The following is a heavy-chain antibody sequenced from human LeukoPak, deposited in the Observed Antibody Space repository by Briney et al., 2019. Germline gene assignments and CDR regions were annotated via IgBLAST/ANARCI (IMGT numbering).Heavy chain of an antibody. CDR1: GFTFSNE. D-gene: IGHD6-13*01. V-gene: IGHV3-48*03. Sequence: GGSLRLSCAASGFTFSNEMNWVRQAPGEGLEWVSTISSRAASIYYADSVKGRFTISRDNAKNSLYLQMNSLRAEDTAVYYCARVGVLSSSWLLYWGQGTLVTVSS. CDR2: ISSRAASI. CDR3: ARVGVLSSSWLLY. J-gene: IGHJ4*02.